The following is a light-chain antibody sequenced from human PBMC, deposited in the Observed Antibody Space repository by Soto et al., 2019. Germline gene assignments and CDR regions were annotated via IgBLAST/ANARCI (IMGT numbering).Light chain of an antibody. V-gene: IGKV3-11*01. CDR2: DAS. CDR1: QSVSSY. CDR3: QQRSNWIT. Sequence: TQSPSTLSASVGERINISCRASQSVSSYLAWYQQKPGQAPRLLIYDASNRATGIPARFSGSGSGTDFTLTISSLEPEDFAVYYCQQRSNWITFGQGTRLAVK. J-gene: IGKJ5*01.